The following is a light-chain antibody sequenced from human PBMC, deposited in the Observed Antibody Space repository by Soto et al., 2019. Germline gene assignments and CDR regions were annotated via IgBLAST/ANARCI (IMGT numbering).Light chain of an antibody. J-gene: IGKJ5*01. CDR2: GAS. Sequence: IVMTQSLATLSVSPGERATLSCRASQSVSSSYLAWYQQKPGQAPRLLIYGASSRATGIPDRFSGSGSGTDFTLTISRLEPEDFAMYYCHQYGISPPVTFGQGTRLENK. CDR1: QSVSSSY. CDR3: HQYGISPPVT. V-gene: IGKV3-20*01.